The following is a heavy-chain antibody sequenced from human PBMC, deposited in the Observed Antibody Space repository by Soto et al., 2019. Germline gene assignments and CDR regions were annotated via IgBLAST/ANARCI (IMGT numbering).Heavy chain of an antibody. Sequence: PSETLSLTCTVSGGSVSSGSYYWSWIRQPPGKGLEWIGYIYYSGSTNYNPSLKSRVTISVDTSKNQFSLKLSSVTAADTAVYYCARGKITMIVVWTSGWLDPWGQGTLVTVSS. J-gene: IGHJ5*02. V-gene: IGHV4-61*01. D-gene: IGHD3-22*01. CDR3: ARGKITMIVVWTSGWLDP. CDR2: IYYSGST. CDR1: GGSVSSGSYY.